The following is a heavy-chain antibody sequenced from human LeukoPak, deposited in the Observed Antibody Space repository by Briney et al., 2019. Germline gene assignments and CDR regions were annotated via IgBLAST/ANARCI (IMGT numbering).Heavy chain of an antibody. D-gene: IGHD3-22*01. J-gene: IGHJ3*01. CDR3: AKERNAYSYDSSSYFHDAIDV. V-gene: IGHV1-2*02. Sequence: ASVQVSCKASGYTFTGYYMHWVRQAPGQGLEWMGWINPNSGGTNYAQKFQGRVTMTRDTSISTAYMELSSLRSEDTAVYYCAKERNAYSYDSSSYFHDAIDVWGQGTMVTVSS. CDR2: INPNSGGT. CDR1: GYTFTGYY.